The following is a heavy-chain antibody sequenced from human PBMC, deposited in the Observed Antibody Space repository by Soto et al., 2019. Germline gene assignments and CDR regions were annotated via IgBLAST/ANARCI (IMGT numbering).Heavy chain of an antibody. CDR3: AKDDGSGSYLEGDAFDI. CDR1: GFTFSSYA. J-gene: IGHJ3*02. V-gene: IGHV3-23*01. CDR2: ISGSGGST. Sequence: GGSLRLSCAASGFTFSSYAMSWVRQAPGKGLEWVSAISGSGGSTYYADSVKGRFTISRDNSKNTLYLQMNSLRAEDTAVYYCAKDDGSGSYLEGDAFDIWGQGTMVTVSS. D-gene: IGHD1-26*01.